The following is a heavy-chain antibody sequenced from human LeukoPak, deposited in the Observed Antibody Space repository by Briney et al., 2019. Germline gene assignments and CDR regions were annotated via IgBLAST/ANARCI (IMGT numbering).Heavy chain of an antibody. CDR2: IYYSGST. D-gene: IGHD2-2*01. CDR1: GGSISSGGYY. Sequence: PSQTLSLTCTVSGGSISSGGYYWSWIRQHPGKGLEWIGYIYYSGSTNYNPSLKSRVTISVDTSKNQFSLKLSSVTAADTAVYYCARGVGRSAMNWDWFDPWGQGTLVTVSS. J-gene: IGHJ5*02. V-gene: IGHV4-61*08. CDR3: ARGVGRSAMNWDWFDP.